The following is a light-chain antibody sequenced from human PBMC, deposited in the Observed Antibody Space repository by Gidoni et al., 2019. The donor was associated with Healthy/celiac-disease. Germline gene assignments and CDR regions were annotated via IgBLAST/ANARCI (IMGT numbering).Light chain of an antibody. J-gene: IGLJ2*01. Sequence: SYELTQPPSVSVSPGQTARITCSGDALPKQYAYWYQQKPGQAPVLVLYTDSERPSGIPERFSGSSSGTTVTLTISGVQAEDEADYYCQSADSSGTYGVVFGGGTKLTVL. CDR2: TDS. V-gene: IGLV3-25*03. CDR3: QSADSSGTYGVV. CDR1: ALPKQY.